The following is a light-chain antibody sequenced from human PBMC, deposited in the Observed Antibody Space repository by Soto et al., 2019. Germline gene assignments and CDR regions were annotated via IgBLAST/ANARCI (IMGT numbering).Light chain of an antibody. J-gene: IGLJ1*01. CDR1: SSNIGNNY. V-gene: IGLV1-51*02. CDR2: ESN. Sequence: QSVLTQPPAGSAAPGQKVTISCSGSSSNIGNNYVSWYQQLPGTAPKLLIYESNRRPSGIPDRFSGSKSGTSATLGITGLQTGDEADYYCGPWDHPLSGFVFGTGPKVTVL. CDR3: GPWDHPLSGFV.